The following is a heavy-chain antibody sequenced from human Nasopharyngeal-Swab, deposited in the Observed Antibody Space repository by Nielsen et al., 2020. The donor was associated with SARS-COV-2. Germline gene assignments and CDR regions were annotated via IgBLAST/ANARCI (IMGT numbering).Heavy chain of an antibody. J-gene: IGHJ4*02. V-gene: IGHV1-69*06. CDR3: TVCSPDWYYFDY. CDR1: GGTFSSYA. CDR2: IIPIVGTA. D-gene: IGHD3/OR15-3a*01. Sequence: SVKVSCKASGGTFSSYAISWVRQAPGQGLEWMGGIIPIVGTANYAQKFQGRVTITADKSTSTAYMELSSLRSEDTAVYYCTVCSPDWYYFDYWGQGTLVTVSS.